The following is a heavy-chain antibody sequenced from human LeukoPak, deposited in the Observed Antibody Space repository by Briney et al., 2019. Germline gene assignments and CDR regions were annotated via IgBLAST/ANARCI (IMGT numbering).Heavy chain of an antibody. V-gene: IGHV3-23*01. D-gene: IGHD6-13*01. CDR2: ISGSGGST. CDR3: AKGIAAAGTGDY. Sequence: GGSLRLSCAASGFTFSSYAMSWVRQAPGKGLEWGSAISGSGGSTYYADSVKGRFTISRDNSKNTLYLQMNSLRAEDTAVYYCAKGIAAAGTGDYWGQGTLVTVSS. CDR1: GFTFSSYA. J-gene: IGHJ4*02.